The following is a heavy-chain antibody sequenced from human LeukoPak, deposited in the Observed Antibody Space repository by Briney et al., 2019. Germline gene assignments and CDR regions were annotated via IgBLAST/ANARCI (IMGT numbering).Heavy chain of an antibody. Sequence: GGALQISLQGFGWGFTSYWMGWGRPVPGKGVGGMGIIYPGDSDTPSTPSFQGQVTISADNSISTAYLQWSSLKASDTAMYYCARREQQLNYYYGMDVWGQGTTVTVSS. D-gene: IGHD6-13*01. V-gene: IGHV5-51*01. CDR2: IYPGDSDT. CDR1: GWGFTSYW. J-gene: IGHJ6*02. CDR3: ARREQQLNYYYGMDV.